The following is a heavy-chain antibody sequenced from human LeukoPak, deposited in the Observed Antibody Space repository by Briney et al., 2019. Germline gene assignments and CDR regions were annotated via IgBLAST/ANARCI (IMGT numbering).Heavy chain of an antibody. J-gene: IGHJ4*02. CDR1: GFTFSSYG. V-gene: IGHV3-23*01. CDR3: ARGPMVRGVFIRRSRSGYLDN. Sequence: GGSLRLSCAASGFTFSSYGMSWVRQAPGKGLEWVSAISGSGGSTYYADSVKGRFTISRDNSKNTLYLQMDSLRAEDTAVYYCARGPMVRGVFIRRSRSGYLDNWGQGTLVTVSA. D-gene: IGHD3-10*01. CDR2: ISGSGGST.